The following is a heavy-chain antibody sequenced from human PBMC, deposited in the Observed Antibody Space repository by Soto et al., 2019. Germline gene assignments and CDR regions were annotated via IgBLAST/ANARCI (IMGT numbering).Heavy chain of an antibody. J-gene: IGHJ4*02. V-gene: IGHV3-23*01. CDR2: IRAGGETT. CDR1: GFTFSSFA. Sequence: GGSLRLSCVASGFTFSSFAVSWVRQAPGRGLEWISAIRAGGETTYYADSVKGRFTISRDNAKNTLYLQMNSLRAEDKAVYYCARGSNHFDYWGQGTLVTVSS. D-gene: IGHD4-4*01. CDR3: ARGSNHFDY.